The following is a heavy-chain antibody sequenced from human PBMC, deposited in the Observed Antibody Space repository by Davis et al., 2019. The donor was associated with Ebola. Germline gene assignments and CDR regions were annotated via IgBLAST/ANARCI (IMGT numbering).Heavy chain of an antibody. V-gene: IGHV3-30*03. CDR2: ISYDGSNK. J-gene: IGHJ4*02. CDR3: AREWGIAARPGPIDY. D-gene: IGHD6-6*01. Sequence: GESLKISCAASGFTFSSYGMHWVRQAPGKGLEWVAVISYDGSNKYYADSVKGRFTISRDNSKNTLYLQMNSLRAEDTAEYYCAREWGIAARPGPIDYWGQGTLVTVSS. CDR1: GFTFSSYG.